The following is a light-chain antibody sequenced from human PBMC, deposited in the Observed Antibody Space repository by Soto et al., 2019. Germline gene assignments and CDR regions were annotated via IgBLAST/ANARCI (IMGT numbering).Light chain of an antibody. CDR1: QSVSNY. CDR2: DAS. Sequence: EIVLTQSPAPLSLSPGERATLSCRASQSVSNYLAWSQQKPGQAPRLLIHDASDRATGIPARFSGSGSETDFTLTISSLEPEDFALYYCQQRSSWPITFGQGTRLEIK. CDR3: QQRSSWPIT. V-gene: IGKV3-11*01. J-gene: IGKJ5*01.